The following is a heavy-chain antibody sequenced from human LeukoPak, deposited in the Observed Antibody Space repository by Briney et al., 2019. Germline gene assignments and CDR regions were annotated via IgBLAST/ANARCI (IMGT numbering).Heavy chain of an antibody. J-gene: IGHJ4*02. Sequence: SGTLSLTCSVSDGSISSSNWWSWVRQPPGKGLEWIGEIHHSGSTNYNPSLKSRVTMSADKSKNQFSLKVSSVTAADTAVYFCARRRTDWLFDYWGQGTLVTVSP. CDR2: IHHSGST. D-gene: IGHD3-9*01. CDR3: ARRRTDWLFDY. CDR1: DGSISSSNW. V-gene: IGHV4-4*02.